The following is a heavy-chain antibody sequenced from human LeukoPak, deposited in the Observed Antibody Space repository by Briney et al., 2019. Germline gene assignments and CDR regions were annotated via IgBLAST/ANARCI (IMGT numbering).Heavy chain of an antibody. D-gene: IGHD3-3*01. CDR3: ARGVPYASWSGPHYSDY. Sequence: GGSLRLSCAASGFTFSSSAMSWVRQAPGKGLEWVAAISDTGRLSYCADSVNGRFTISRDNSKNTLSLQMNSLRAADTAVYYCARGVPYASWSGPHYSDYWGQGTLVTVSS. CDR1: GFTFSSSA. V-gene: IGHV3-23*01. J-gene: IGHJ4*02. CDR2: ISDTGRLS.